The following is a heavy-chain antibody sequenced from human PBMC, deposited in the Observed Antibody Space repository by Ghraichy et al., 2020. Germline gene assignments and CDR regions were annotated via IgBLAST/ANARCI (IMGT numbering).Heavy chain of an antibody. D-gene: IGHD4-17*01. CDR2: IYHSGST. J-gene: IGHJ2*01. CDR1: DYSISSGYN. CDR3: ARDRSTTVSNTLGYFDL. V-gene: IGHV4-38-2*02. Sequence: SETLSLTCTVSDYSISSGYNWGWIWQPPGKGLEWIGSIYHSGSTYYNPSLKSRVTISVDTSKNQFSLKLSSVTAADTAVYYCARDRSTTVSNTLGYFDLWGRGTLVTVSS.